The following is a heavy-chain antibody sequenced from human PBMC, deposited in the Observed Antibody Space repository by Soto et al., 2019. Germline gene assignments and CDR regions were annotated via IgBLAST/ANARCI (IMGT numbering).Heavy chain of an antibody. Sequence: PSETLSLTCTVSGGSISSGGYYWSWIRQHPGKGLEWIGYIYYSGSTNYNPSLKSRVTISVDTSKNQFSLKLSSVTAADTAVYYCARGKSEIRATVTTRDYFDYRGQGTLVTVSS. J-gene: IGHJ4*02. D-gene: IGHD4-17*01. V-gene: IGHV4-31*03. CDR2: IYYSGST. CDR1: GGSISSGGYY. CDR3: ARGKSEIRATVTTRDYFDY.